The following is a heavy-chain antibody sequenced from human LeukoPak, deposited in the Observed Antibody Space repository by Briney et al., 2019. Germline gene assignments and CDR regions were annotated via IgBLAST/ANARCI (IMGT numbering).Heavy chain of an antibody. Sequence: PSETLSLTCAVYGGSFSGYYWSWIRQPPGKGLEWIGEINHSGSTNYNPSLKSRVTISVDTSKNQFSLKLNSVTAADTAVYYCARDYHASSGYYYFDYWGQGTLVTVSS. CDR2: INHSGST. CDR1: GGSFSGYY. V-gene: IGHV4-34*01. J-gene: IGHJ4*02. CDR3: ARDYHASSGYYYFDY. D-gene: IGHD3-22*01.